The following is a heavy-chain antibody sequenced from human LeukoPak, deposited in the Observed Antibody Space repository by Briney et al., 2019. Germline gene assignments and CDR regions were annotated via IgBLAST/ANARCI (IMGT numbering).Heavy chain of an antibody. CDR3: AVGLIAAPGWFDP. J-gene: IGHJ5*02. CDR2: INPNSGGT. Sequence: RASVKVSCKASGYTFTGYYMHWVRQAPGQGLEWMGWINPNSGGTNYAQKFQGRVTMTRDTSISTAYMELSRLRSDDTAVYYCAVGLIAAPGWFDPWGQGTLVTVSS. CDR1: GYTFTGYY. D-gene: IGHD6-13*01. V-gene: IGHV1-2*02.